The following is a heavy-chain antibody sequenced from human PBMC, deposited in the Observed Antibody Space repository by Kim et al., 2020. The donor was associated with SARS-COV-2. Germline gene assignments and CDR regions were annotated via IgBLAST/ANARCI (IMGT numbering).Heavy chain of an antibody. CDR1: GFTFSSYA. CDR3: AKEAPNPDSGSYYVVDY. D-gene: IGHD1-26*01. V-gene: IGHV3-23*01. CDR2: ISGSGGST. J-gene: IGHJ4*02. Sequence: GGSLRLSCAASGFTFSSYAMSWVRQAPGKGLEWVSAISGSGGSTYYADSVKGRFTISRDNSKNTLYLQMNSLRAEDTAVYYCAKEAPNPDSGSYYVVDYWGQGTLVTVSS.